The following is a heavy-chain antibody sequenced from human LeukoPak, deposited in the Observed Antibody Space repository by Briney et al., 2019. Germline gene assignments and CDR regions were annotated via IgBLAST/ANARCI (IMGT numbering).Heavy chain of an antibody. CDR1: GGSFSGYY. D-gene: IGHD2-15*01. J-gene: IGHJ5*02. CDR2: INHSGST. Sequence: PSETLSLACAVYGGSFSGYYWSWIRQPPGKGLEWIGEINHSGSTNYNPSLKSRVTISVDTPKNQFSLKLSSVTAADTAVYSCARGGHCSGGSCYRGFDPWGQGTLVTVSS. CDR3: ARGGHCSGGSCYRGFDP. V-gene: IGHV4-34*01.